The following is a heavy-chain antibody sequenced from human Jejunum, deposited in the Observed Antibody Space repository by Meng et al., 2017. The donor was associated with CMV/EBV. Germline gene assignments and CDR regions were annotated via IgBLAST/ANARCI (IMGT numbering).Heavy chain of an antibody. CDR2: IYGDDDK. J-gene: IGHJ4*02. V-gene: IGHV2-5*02. CDR1: GFSLPSSGVG. Sequence: GFSLPSSGVGVGWIRQPPGKALEWLALIYGDDDKRYSPSLNTRLTITKDTFKNQVVLRMTNMDPVDTATYYCAYSYCSTGTCYSFYYWGQGTLVTVSS. CDR3: AYSYCSTGTCYSFYY. D-gene: IGHD2-15*01.